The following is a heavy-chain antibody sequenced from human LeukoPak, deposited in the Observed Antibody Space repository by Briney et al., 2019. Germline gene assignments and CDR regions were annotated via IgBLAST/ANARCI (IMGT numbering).Heavy chain of an antibody. D-gene: IGHD2-8*01. CDR2: ISSSGSTI. J-gene: IGHJ6*03. Sequence: PGGSLRLSCAASGFTFSDYYMSWIRRAPGKGLKWVSYISSSGSTIYYGDSVKGRFTISRDNAKNSLYLQMNSLRAEDTAVYYCARFLGPDVYYYYYMDVWGKGTTVTVSS. CDR1: GFTFSDYY. V-gene: IGHV3-11*04. CDR3: ARFLGPDVYYYYYMDV.